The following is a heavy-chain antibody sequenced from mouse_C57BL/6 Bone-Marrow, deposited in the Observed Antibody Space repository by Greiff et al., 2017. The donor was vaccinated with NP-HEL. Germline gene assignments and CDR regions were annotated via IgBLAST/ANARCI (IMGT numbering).Heavy chain of an antibody. CDR3: ARVWGNYVSFDY. CDR2: INSDGSST. CDR1: GFTFSDYY. Sequence: EVQLVESEGGLVQPGSSMKLSCTASGFTFSDYYMAWVRQVPEKGLEWVANINSDGSSTYYLDSLKSRFIISRDNAKNILYLQMSSLKSEDTATYYCARVWGNYVSFDYWGQGTTLTVSS. V-gene: IGHV5-16*01. D-gene: IGHD2-1*01. J-gene: IGHJ2*01.